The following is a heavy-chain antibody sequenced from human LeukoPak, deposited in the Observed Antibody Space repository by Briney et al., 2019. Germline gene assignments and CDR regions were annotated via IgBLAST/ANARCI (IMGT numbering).Heavy chain of an antibody. Sequence: ASVKVSCKASGYTFTSYDINWVRQATGQGLEWMGWMNPNSGNTGYAQKFQGRVTMTRDMSTSTVYMELSSLRSEDTAVYYCARGGYYYDSSGYSQFDYWGQGTLVTVSS. CDR2: MNPNSGNT. CDR1: GYTFTSYD. V-gene: IGHV1-8*01. J-gene: IGHJ4*02. CDR3: ARGGYYYDSSGYSQFDY. D-gene: IGHD3-22*01.